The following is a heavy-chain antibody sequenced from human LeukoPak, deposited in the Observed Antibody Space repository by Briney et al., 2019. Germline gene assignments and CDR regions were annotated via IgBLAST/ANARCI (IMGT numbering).Heavy chain of an antibody. D-gene: IGHD1-1*01. Sequence: SETLSLTCTVSGYSISSGHHWGWIRQPPGKGLEWIGSIYEGETTYYNPSLKTRLTISLDTSKNQFSLKLSSVTAADTAVYYCASNWSDFDYWGQGILVTVSS. CDR2: IYEGETT. CDR1: GYSISSGHH. CDR3: ASNWSDFDY. J-gene: IGHJ4*02. V-gene: IGHV4-38-2*02.